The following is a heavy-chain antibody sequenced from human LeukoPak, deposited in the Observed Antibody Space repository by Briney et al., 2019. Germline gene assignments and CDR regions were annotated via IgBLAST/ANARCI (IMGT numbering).Heavy chain of an antibody. CDR2: ISAYNGNT. V-gene: IGHV1-18*01. Sequence: GASVKVFCKASGYTFTSYGISWVRQAPGQGLEWMGWISAYNGNTNYAQKLQGRVTMTTDTSTSTAYMELRSLRSDDTAVYYCARDPPLYSGYDYSSSRGGKFFDYWGQGTLVTVSS. CDR1: GYTFTSYG. D-gene: IGHD5-12*01. J-gene: IGHJ4*02. CDR3: ARDPPLYSGYDYSSSRGGKFFDY.